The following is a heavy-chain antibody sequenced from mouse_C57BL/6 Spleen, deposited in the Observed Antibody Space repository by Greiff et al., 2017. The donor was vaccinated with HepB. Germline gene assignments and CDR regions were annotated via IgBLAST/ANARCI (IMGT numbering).Heavy chain of an antibody. V-gene: IGHV14-2*01. CDR2: IDPEDGET. CDR3: ARDLAGTRGYFDV. J-gene: IGHJ1*03. Sequence: EVKLMECGAELVKPGASVKLSCTASGFNIKDYYMHWVKQRTEQGLEWIGRIDPEDGETKYAPKFQGKATITADTSSNTAYLQLSSLTSEDTAVYYCARDLAGTRGYFDVWGTGTTVTVSS. D-gene: IGHD4-1*01. CDR1: GFNIKDYY.